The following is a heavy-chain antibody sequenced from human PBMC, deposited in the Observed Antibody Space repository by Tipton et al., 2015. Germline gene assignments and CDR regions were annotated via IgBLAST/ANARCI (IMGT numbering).Heavy chain of an antibody. CDR3: ARDVNGGYFDL. J-gene: IGHJ3*01. D-gene: IGHD2/OR15-2a*01. CDR2: ISTDGSDK. CDR1: GITFSSYW. V-gene: IGHV3-7*01. Sequence: SLRLSCAASGITFSSYWMSWVRQAPGKGLEWVGQISTDGSDKYYLDSMEGRFSISRDNAKNSLYLQMSSLRAEDTAIYYCARDVNGGYFDLWGQGTTVTVSP.